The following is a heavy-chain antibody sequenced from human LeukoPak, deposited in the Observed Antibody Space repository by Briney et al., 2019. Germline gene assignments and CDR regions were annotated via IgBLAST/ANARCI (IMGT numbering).Heavy chain of an antibody. D-gene: IGHD5-12*01. Sequence: ASVKVSCKASGYTFTSYDINWVRQAPGQGLEWMGWMNPNSGNTSYVQKFQGRVTMTGNTSISTAYMELSSLRSEDTAVYYCARAWVATSLGDALDVWGQGTMVTVSS. CDR2: MNPNSGNT. J-gene: IGHJ3*01. CDR1: GYTFTSYD. CDR3: ARAWVATSLGDALDV. V-gene: IGHV1-8*01.